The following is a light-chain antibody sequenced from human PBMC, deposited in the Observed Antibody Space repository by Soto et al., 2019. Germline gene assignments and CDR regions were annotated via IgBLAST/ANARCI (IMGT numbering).Light chain of an antibody. CDR1: QSVSRTY. V-gene: IGKV3-20*01. CDR2: GAS. Sequence: IVLTQSPGTRSLSPGARATLSCRASQSVSRTYLACYQHKPGQAPRLLIYGASSMATGIPDRFSGSRSATDITLTISRLEPEDFAVYYCQQYGSAQWTFGQGTKVEIK. J-gene: IGKJ1*01. CDR3: QQYGSAQWT.